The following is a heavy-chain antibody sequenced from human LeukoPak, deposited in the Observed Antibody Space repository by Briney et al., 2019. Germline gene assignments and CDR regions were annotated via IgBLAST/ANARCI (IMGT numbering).Heavy chain of an antibody. J-gene: IGHJ4*02. CDR1: GGSISSYY. V-gene: IGHV4-59*01. D-gene: IGHD2-2*01. CDR3: AREDIVVVPAASGQQLVRGGFDY. Sequence: PSETLSLTCTVSGGSISSYYWSWIRQPPGKGLEWLGYIYYSGSTNYNPSLKSRVTISVDTSKNQFSLKLSSVTAADTAVYYCAREDIVVVPAASGQQLVRGGFDYWGQGTLVTVSS. CDR2: IYYSGST.